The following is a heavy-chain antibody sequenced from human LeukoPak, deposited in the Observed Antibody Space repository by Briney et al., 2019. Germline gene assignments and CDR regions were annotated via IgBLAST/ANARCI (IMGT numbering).Heavy chain of an antibody. Sequence: ASVKVSCKASGYTFTSHGISWVRQAPGQGLEWMGWISAYNGDTKYAQNLQGRVTLTTYTLTTTTYLELRSLTSDDTAVYYCVRDPSNTSGWKTWFDPWGQGTLVTVSS. V-gene: IGHV1-18*01. CDR3: VRDPSNTSGWKTWFDP. CDR1: GYTFTSHG. CDR2: ISAYNGDT. J-gene: IGHJ5*02. D-gene: IGHD6-19*01.